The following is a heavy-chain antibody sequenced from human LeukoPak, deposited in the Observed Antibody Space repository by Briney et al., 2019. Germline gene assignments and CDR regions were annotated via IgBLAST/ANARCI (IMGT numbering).Heavy chain of an antibody. CDR3: ARGRSNYRR. CDR2: IHHSGDT. CDR1: GESFRDYW. D-gene: IGHD4-11*01. J-gene: IGHJ4*02. Sequence: SETLSLTCSVYGESFRDYWWSWIRQPPGKGLEWIGQIHHSGDTTSSPSLKSRVTISMDTSSNQFSLQLASLTAADTAVYYCARGRSNYRRWGQGTLVTVSS. V-gene: IGHV4-34*01.